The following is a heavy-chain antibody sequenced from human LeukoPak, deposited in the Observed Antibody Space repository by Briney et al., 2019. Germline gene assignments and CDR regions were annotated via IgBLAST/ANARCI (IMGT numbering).Heavy chain of an antibody. CDR3: ARDGGSPEAETTVVTRGDY. V-gene: IGHV3-23*01. J-gene: IGHJ4*02. CDR1: GFTFSSHA. Sequence: PGGSLRLSCAASGFTFSSHAMSWVRQAPGKGLEWVSAISGSGGSTYYADSVKGRFTISRDNFKNTMYLQMNSLRAEDTALYYCARDGGSPEAETTVVTRGDYWGQGTLVTVSS. D-gene: IGHD4-23*01. CDR2: ISGSGGST.